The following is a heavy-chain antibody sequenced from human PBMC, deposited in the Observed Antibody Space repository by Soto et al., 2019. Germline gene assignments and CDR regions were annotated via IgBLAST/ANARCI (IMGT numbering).Heavy chain of an antibody. CDR3: ARLWGDSTGWRWFAP. J-gene: IGHJ5*02. D-gene: IGHD2-2*01. CDR2: VYPGDSDT. CDR1: GYSFTTYW. V-gene: IGHV5-51*01. Sequence: KVSCKGSGYSFTTYWIGWVRQMPGKGLECMGIVYPGDSDTRYIPSFQGQVTISADKSISTAYLQWNSLKASDTAMYYCARLWGDSTGWRWFAPWGQGTLVTVSS.